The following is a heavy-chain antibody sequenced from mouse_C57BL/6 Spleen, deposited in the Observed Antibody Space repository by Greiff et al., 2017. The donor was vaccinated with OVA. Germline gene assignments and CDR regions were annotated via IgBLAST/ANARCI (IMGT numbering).Heavy chain of an antibody. CDR3: AYYYGSSNYFDY. CDR1: GYTFTDYY. V-gene: IGHV1-26*01. Sequence: EVQLQQSGPELVKPGASVKISCKASGYTFTDYYMNWVKQSHGKSLEWIGDITPNNGGTSYNQKFKGKATLTVDKSSSTAYMELRSLTSEDSAVYYCAYYYGSSNYFDYWGQGTTLTVSS. CDR2: ITPNNGGT. J-gene: IGHJ2*01. D-gene: IGHD1-1*01.